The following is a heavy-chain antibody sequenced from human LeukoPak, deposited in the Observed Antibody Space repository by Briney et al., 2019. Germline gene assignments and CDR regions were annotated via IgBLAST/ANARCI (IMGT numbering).Heavy chain of an antibody. J-gene: IGHJ4*02. Sequence: ASVKVSCKASGYAFTSYGISWVRQAPGQGLEWMGWISAYNGNTNYAQKLQGRVTMTTDTSTSTAYMELRSLRSDDTAVYYCARDRSGYSSGRYFSPFDYWGQGTLVTVSS. CDR2: ISAYNGNT. CDR3: ARDRSGYSSGRYFSPFDY. D-gene: IGHD6-19*01. CDR1: GYAFTSYG. V-gene: IGHV1-18*04.